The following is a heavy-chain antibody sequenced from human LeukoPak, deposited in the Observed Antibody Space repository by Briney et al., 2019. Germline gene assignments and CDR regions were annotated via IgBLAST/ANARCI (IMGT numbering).Heavy chain of an antibody. D-gene: IGHD2-21*02. CDR2: ISAYNGNT. J-gene: IGHJ4*02. CDR1: GYTFTSYG. Sequence: ASVKVSCKASGYTFTSYGISWVRQAPGQGLEWMGWISAYNGNTNYAQKLQGRVTMTTDTSTSTAYMELRSLRSDDTAVYYCASHGGGSYCGGDCYFYFDYWGQGTLVTVSS. CDR3: ASHGGGSYCGGDCYFYFDY. V-gene: IGHV1-18*01.